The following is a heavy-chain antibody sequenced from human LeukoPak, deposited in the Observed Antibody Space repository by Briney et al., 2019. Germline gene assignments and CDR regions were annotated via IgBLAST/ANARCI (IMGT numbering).Heavy chain of an antibody. J-gene: IGHJ4*02. Sequence: PGGSLRLSCAASGFTFINYWMDWVRQAPGKGLEWVANINEDGSQTNYVDSVKGRFTISRDNAKNSLYLQMTSLGAEDTALYYCARNRGWQTFDFWGQGTPVTVSS. CDR2: INEDGSQT. V-gene: IGHV3-7*01. CDR3: ARNRGWQTFDF. CDR1: GFTFINYW.